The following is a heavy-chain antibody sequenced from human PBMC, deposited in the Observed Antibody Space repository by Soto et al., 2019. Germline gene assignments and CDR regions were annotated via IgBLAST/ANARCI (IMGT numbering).Heavy chain of an antibody. Sequence: SEPLSLTCTVSGGSISSYYWSWIRQPPGKGLEWIGYIYYSGSTNYNPSLKSRVTISVDTSKNQFSLKLSSVTAADTAVYHCARRYGDYFDSWGQGTLVTAPQ. CDR3: ARRYGDYFDS. J-gene: IGHJ4*02. D-gene: IGHD4-17*01. V-gene: IGHV4-59*08. CDR1: GGSISSYY. CDR2: IYYSGST.